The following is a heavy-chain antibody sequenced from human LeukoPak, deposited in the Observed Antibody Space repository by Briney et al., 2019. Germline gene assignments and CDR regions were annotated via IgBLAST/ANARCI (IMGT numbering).Heavy chain of an antibody. Sequence: INSDGSTTNYADSVKGRFAISRDNAKNSLYLQMNSLRAEDTAVYYCARDRRWIQLWLRGGNWFDPWGQGTLVTVSS. CDR3: ARDRRWIQLWLRGGNWFDP. J-gene: IGHJ5*02. CDR2: INSDGSTT. V-gene: IGHV3-74*01. D-gene: IGHD5-18*01.